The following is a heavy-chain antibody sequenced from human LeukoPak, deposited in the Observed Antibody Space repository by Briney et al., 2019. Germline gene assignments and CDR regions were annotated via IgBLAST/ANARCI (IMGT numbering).Heavy chain of an antibody. CDR3: ARVAYDSSVFDY. J-gene: IGHJ4*02. CDR2: IYYSGST. D-gene: IGHD3-22*01. Sequence: SETLSLTCTVSGGSISSYYWSWIRQPPGKGLEWIGYIYYSGSTNYNPSLKSRVIISVDTSKNQFSLKLSSVTAADTAVYYCARVAYDSSVFDYWGQGTLVTVSS. CDR1: GGSISSYY. V-gene: IGHV4-59*01.